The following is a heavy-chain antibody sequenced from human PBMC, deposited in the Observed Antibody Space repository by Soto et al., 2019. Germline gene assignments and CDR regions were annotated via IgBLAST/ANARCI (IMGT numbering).Heavy chain of an antibody. CDR1: GFTFSSYG. Sequence: QVQLVESGGGVVQPGRSLRLSCAASGFTFSSYGMHWVRQAPGKGLEWVAVISYDGSNKYYAYSVKGRFTISRDNSKNTLYLPMNSLRAEDTAVYYCAKSKTLYYYYGMDVWGQGTTVTVSS. V-gene: IGHV3-30*18. CDR2: ISYDGSNK. CDR3: AKSKTLYYYYGMDV. J-gene: IGHJ6*02.